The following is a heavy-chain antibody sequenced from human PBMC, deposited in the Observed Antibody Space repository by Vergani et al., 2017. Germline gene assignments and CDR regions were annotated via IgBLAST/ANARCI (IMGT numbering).Heavy chain of an antibody. V-gene: IGHV4-61*02. CDR2: IYVSGIT. Sequence: QVQLQESGPGLVKPSQTLSLTCTVSGASINNDFYYWHWIRQPAGKGLEWIGRIYVSGITDYNSSLQSRVSMSVDTSKNQFSLTLTSVTAADTAVYYCARDNKQLRPRAVELWGKGTMVTVSS. CDR3: ARDNKQLRPRAVEL. D-gene: IGHD4-23*01. CDR1: GASINNDFYY. J-gene: IGHJ3*01.